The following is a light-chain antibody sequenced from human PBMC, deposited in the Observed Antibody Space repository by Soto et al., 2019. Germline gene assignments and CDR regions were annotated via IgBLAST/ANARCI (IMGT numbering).Light chain of an antibody. CDR1: SSDVGAYNY. CDR3: SSYTGSDNLV. CDR2: DVT. Sequence: QSALTQPPSASGYPGQSVTISCTGTSSDVGAYNYVSWYQQHPGKAPKLMIYDVTTRPSGVPDRFSGSKSGNTASLTVSGLQAEDEADYFCSSYTGSDNLVFGGGTKVTVL. J-gene: IGLJ2*01. V-gene: IGLV2-8*01.